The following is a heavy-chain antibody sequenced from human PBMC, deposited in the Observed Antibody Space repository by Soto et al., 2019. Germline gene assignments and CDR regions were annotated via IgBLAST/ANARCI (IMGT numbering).Heavy chain of an antibody. CDR2: IYSGGAT. J-gene: IGHJ2*01. V-gene: IGHV3-53*01. CDR1: GFTVTNKY. D-gene: IGHD4-17*01. CDR3: ARVDYGDYGWYFDL. Sequence: EVQLVESGGNLIQPGGSLRLSCAASGFTVTNKYMTWVRQAPGKGLEWVSLIYSGGATSYADSVKGRFTISRDNSKDIPYLQLNSLRAEDTAVYYCARVDYGDYGWYFDLWGRGTLVTVSS.